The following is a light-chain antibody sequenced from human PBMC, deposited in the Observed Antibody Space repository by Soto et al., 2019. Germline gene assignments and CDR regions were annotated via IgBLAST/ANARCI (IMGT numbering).Light chain of an antibody. CDR3: LTWGDSLRGWV. Sequence: QSVLTQPPSASGTPGQRVTISCSGGNSNIGNRPVHWFQQLPGTAPKLLIYKDLQRPSGVPDRFSGSKSGTSASLAISGLRSDDEADYYCLTWGDSLRGWVFGGGTKLTVL. CDR1: NSNIGNRP. V-gene: IGLV1-47*01. CDR2: KDL. J-gene: IGLJ3*02.